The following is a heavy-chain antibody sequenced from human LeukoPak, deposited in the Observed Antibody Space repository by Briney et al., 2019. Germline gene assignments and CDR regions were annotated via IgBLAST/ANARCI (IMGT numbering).Heavy chain of an antibody. V-gene: IGHV1-69*05. CDR3: ARDGDYYDSSGYYSVQH. CDR2: IIPIFGTA. J-gene: IGHJ1*01. D-gene: IGHD3-22*01. CDR1: GGTFSSYA. Sequence: SVKVSCKASGGTFSSYAIIWVRQAPGQGLEWMGGIIPIFGTANYAQKFQGRVTITTDESTSTAYMELSSLRSEDTAVYYCARDGDYYDSSGYYSVQHWGQGTLVTVSP.